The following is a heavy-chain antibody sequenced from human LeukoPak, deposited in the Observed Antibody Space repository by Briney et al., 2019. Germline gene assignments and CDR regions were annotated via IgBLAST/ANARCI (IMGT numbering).Heavy chain of an antibody. V-gene: IGHV3-30*03. J-gene: IGHJ4*02. Sequence: GGSLRLSCAASGFPFRDHAMHWVRQAPGKGLEWVAVISYDARHENYADSVKGRFTVSRDDSRSTLYLQMNSLKTDDTAVYFCARDEFDGYNLGPSIYWGQGTLVTVSS. CDR1: GFPFRDHA. CDR3: ARDEFDGYNLGPSIY. CDR2: ISYDARHE. D-gene: IGHD5-24*01.